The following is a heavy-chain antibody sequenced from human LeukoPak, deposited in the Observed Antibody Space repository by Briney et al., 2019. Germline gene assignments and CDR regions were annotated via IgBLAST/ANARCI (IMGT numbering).Heavy chain of an antibody. J-gene: IGHJ6*02. CDR1: GGSFSGYY. CDR2: INHSGST. D-gene: IGHD6-6*01. V-gene: IGHV4-34*01. CDR3: ARDLRSSSSSGINYYGMDV. Sequence: SETLSLTCAVYGGSFSGYYWSWIRQLPGKGLEWIGEINHSGSTNYNPSLKSRVTISVDTSKNQFSLKLSSVTAADTAVYYCARDLRSSSSSGINYYGMDVWGQGTTVTVSS.